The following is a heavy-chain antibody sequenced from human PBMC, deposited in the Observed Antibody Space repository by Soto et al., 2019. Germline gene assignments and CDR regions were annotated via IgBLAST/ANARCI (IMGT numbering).Heavy chain of an antibody. V-gene: IGHV1-2*02. D-gene: IGHD3-9*01. CDR2: INPNSGGT. Sequence: ASVKVSCKASGYTFTAYYMHWVRQAPGQGLEWMGWINPNSGGTNYAQKFQGRVTMTRDTSITTAYMEVTRQTSDDTAVYYCARENFDVLTGLSAGCDSWGQGTLVTVSS. CDR1: GYTFTAYY. CDR3: ARENFDVLTGLSAGCDS. J-gene: IGHJ4*02.